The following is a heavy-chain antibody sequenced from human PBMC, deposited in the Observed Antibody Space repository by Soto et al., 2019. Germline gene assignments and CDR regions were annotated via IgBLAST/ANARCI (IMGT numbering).Heavy chain of an antibody. CDR2: ISSSSSST. CDR3: ARDRGGGSIFGGHYGMDV. V-gene: IGHV3-11*06. CDR1: GFIFRDFY. D-gene: IGHD3-3*01. Sequence: NPGGSLRLSCAASGFIFRDFYMRWIRQVPGQGLEWLSKISSSSSSTDYADSVKGRFTISRDNAKNSLYLQMSSLRAEDTAVYYCARDRGGGSIFGGHYGMDVWGQGTTVTVSS. J-gene: IGHJ6*02.